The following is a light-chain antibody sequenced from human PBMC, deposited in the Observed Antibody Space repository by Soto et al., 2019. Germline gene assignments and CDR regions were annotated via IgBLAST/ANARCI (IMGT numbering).Light chain of an antibody. CDR3: QQYGGSLYT. CDR1: QSVSSSY. V-gene: IGKV3-20*01. J-gene: IGKJ2*01. CDR2: GAS. Sequence: ETVLTQSPGTLSLSPGERATLSCRASQSVSSSYLAWYQPKPGQAPRLLVYGASSRATGIPGRFSGSGSGTDFNLTISRLEPEDVAVYYCQQYGGSLYTFGQGTKLESK.